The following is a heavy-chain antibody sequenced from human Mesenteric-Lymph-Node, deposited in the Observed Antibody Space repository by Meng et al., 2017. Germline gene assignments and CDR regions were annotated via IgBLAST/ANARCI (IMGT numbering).Heavy chain of an antibody. CDR3: ARERRVRGVIIMSRAFDI. CDR1: GGLFSGYY. J-gene: IGHJ3*02. V-gene: IGHV4-34*01. CDR2: INHSGST. D-gene: IGHD3-10*01. Sequence: SQTLSLTCGVYGGLFSGYYWSWIRQTPGKGLEWIGEINHSGSTNYNPSLESRVTISVDTSKNQFSLKLSSVTAADTAVYYCARERRVRGVIIMSRAFDIWGQGTMVTVSS.